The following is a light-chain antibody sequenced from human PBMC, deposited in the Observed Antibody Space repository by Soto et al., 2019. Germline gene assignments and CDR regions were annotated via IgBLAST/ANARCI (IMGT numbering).Light chain of an antibody. J-gene: IGKJ4*01. CDR3: QQRSNRPPT. V-gene: IGKV3-11*01. CDR1: QSVSNS. CDR2: DAS. Sequence: EIVLTQSPAALSFSPGERATLSCRASQSVSNSLAWYQQKPGQAPRLLIYDASSKPTDIPARFTGSGSGTDFTLTTSGLEPEDFAVYYCQQRSNRPPTFGGGTKVEIK.